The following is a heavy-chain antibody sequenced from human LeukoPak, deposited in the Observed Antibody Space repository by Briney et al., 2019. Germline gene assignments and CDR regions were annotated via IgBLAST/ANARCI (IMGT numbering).Heavy chain of an antibody. CDR2: INPNSGGT. V-gene: IGHV1-2*02. Sequence: EASVKVSCKASGYTFTGYYMHWVRQAPGQGLEWMGWINPNSGGTNYAQKFQGRVTMTRDTSISTAYMELSRLRSDDTAVYYCARGPSYSSGWCSHWGQGTLVTVSS. D-gene: IGHD6-19*01. J-gene: IGHJ4*02. CDR1: GYTFTGYY. CDR3: ARGPSYSSGWCSH.